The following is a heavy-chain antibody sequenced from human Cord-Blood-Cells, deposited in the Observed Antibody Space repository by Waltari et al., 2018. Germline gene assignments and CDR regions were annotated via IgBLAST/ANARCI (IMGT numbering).Heavy chain of an antibody. CDR1: GFTFSDYY. V-gene: IGHV3-11*01. D-gene: IGHD5-18*01. J-gene: IGHJ4*02. Sequence: QVQLVESGGGLVKPGGSLRLSCAASGFTFSDYYLSWIGQAPGRGREGVSYIRSSGSIRYYADYVKGRFTISRDNAKNSVYLQMNSLRAEDTAVYYCARDGKSATVDWGQGTLVTVSS. CDR3: ARDGKSATVD. CDR2: IRSSGSIR.